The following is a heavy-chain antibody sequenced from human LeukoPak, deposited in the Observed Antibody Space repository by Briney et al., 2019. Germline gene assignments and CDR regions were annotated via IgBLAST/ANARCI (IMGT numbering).Heavy chain of an antibody. Sequence: SETLSLTCTVSGGSISSGVYYWSWIRQHPGKGLEWIGYIYYSGSTYYNPSLKSRVTISVDTSKNQFSLKLSSVTAADTAVYYCAREEYSGYARHWGQGTLVTVSS. J-gene: IGHJ4*02. D-gene: IGHD5-12*01. CDR2: IYYSGST. CDR3: AREEYSGYARH. V-gene: IGHV4-31*03. CDR1: GGSISSGVYY.